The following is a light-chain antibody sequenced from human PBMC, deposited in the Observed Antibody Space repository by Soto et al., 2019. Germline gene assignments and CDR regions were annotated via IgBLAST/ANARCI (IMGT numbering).Light chain of an antibody. CDR2: RNN. Sequence: QSVLTQPPSASGTPGQRVTLSCSGSSSNIGSSYVDWYQHLPGTAPKLLIYRNNERPSGVPDRFSGSKSGTSASLAISGLRSEDEADYYCAAWDDSLSVVFGGGTKVTVL. CDR3: AAWDDSLSVV. J-gene: IGLJ3*02. V-gene: IGLV1-47*01. CDR1: SSNIGSSY.